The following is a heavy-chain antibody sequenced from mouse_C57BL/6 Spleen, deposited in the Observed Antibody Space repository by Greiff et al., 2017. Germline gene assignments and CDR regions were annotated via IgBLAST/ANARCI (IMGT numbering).Heavy chain of an antibody. CDR1: GYTFTDYE. V-gene: IGHV1-15*01. D-gene: IGHD2-1*01. Sequence: LQESGAELVRPGASVTLSCKASGYTFTDYEMHWVKQTPVHGLEWIGAIDPETGGTAYNQKFKGKAILTADKSSSTAYMELRSLTSEDSAVYYCTTYGNLDYWGQGTTLTVSS. CDR2: IDPETGGT. CDR3: TTYGNLDY. J-gene: IGHJ2*01.